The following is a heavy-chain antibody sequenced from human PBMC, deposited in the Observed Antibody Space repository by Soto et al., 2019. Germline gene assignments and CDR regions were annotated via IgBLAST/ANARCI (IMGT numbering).Heavy chain of an antibody. D-gene: IGHD3-10*01. J-gene: IGHJ6*02. CDR1: GGTFNSYA. CDR2: IIPIFGTA. CDR3: ALWGFRDGNKSKNNYGRDV. V-gene: IGHV1-69*01. Sequence: QVQLVQSGAEVKKPGSSVKVSCKASGGTFNSYAISWVRQAPGQGLEWMGGIIPIFGTANSAQNFQGRVAITEDESTRAAYKQLRSLRAEDTAVYYCALWGFRDGNKSKNNYGRDVCGQGTTVTVSS.